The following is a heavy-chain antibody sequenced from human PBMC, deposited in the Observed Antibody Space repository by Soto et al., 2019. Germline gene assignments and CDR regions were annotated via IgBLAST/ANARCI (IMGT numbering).Heavy chain of an antibody. Sequence: EVQLLESGGGLAQPGGSLRLSCAASGFTFSSYAMSWVRQGPGKGLEWVSAISGSGASTFYTDSVKGRFTVSRDNSKNTLYPQMNSLRAEDTAVYYCAKATIRFLDTYGMDVWGQGTTVAVSS. CDR1: GFTFSSYA. D-gene: IGHD3-3*01. CDR2: ISGSGAST. CDR3: AKATIRFLDTYGMDV. J-gene: IGHJ6*02. V-gene: IGHV3-23*01.